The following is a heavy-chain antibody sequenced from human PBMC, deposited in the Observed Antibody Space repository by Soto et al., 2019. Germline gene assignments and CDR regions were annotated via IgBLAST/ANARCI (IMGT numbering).Heavy chain of an antibody. CDR3: ATTIFGMVTRHSGYYYGMDV. CDR1: GGSFSGYY. Sequence: PSETLSLTCAVYGGSFSGYYWSWIRQPPGKGLEWIGEINHSGSTNYNPSLKSRVTISVDTSKNQFSLKLSSVTAADTAVYYCATTIFGMVTRHSGYYYGMDVWGQGTTVTVSS. D-gene: IGHD3-3*01. CDR2: INHSGST. V-gene: IGHV4-34*01. J-gene: IGHJ6*02.